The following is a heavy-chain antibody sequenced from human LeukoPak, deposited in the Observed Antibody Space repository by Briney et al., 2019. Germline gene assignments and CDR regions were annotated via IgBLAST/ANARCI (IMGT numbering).Heavy chain of an antibody. J-gene: IGHJ5*02. V-gene: IGHV4-30-4*08. CDR3: ARADYDFWSGYPNWFDP. D-gene: IGHD3-3*01. CDR1: GGSISSGGYS. Sequence: SQTLSLTCTVSGGSISSGGYSWSWIRQHPGKGLEWIGYIYYSGSTYYNPSLKSRVTISVDTSKNQFSLKLSSVTAADTAVYYCARADYDFWSGYPNWFDPWGQGTLVTVSS. CDR2: IYYSGST.